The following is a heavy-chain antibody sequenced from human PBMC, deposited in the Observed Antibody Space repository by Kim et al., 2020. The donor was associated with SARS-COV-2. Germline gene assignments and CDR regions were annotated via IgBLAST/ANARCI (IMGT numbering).Heavy chain of an antibody. CDR1: GGSISSYY. V-gene: IGHV4-59*01. Sequence: SETLSLTCTVSGGSISSYYLSWIRHPPGKGLEWIGYIYYSGSTNYNPSLKSRVTISVDTSKNQFSLKLSSVTAADTAVYYCARAPSSGYYFSYYYYGMDVWGQGTTVTVSS. J-gene: IGHJ6*02. D-gene: IGHD3-22*01. CDR3: ARAPSSGYYFSYYYYGMDV. CDR2: IYYSGST.